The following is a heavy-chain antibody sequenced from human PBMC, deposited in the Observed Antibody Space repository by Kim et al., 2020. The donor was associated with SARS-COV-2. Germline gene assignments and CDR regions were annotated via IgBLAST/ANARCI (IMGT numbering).Heavy chain of an antibody. CDR3: ATTVVPAAIYHAFDI. Sequence: GGSLRLSCAASGFTFDDYAMHWVRQAPGKGLEWVSGISWNSGSIGYADSVKGRFTISRDNAKNSLYLQMNSLRAEDTALYYCATTVVPAAIYHAFDICG. J-gene: IGHJ3*02. CDR1: GFTFDDYA. CDR2: ISWNSGSI. V-gene: IGHV3-9*01. D-gene: IGHD2-2*01.